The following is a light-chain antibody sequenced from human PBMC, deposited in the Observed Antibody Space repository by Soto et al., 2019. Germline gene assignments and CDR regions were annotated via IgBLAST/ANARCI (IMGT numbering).Light chain of an antibody. CDR2: EVT. V-gene: IGLV2-14*01. CDR1: SSDVGAHNH. J-gene: IGLJ1*01. CDR3: ISYTSSSTPYV. Sequence: QSALTQPASVSGSPGQSITISCTGTSSDVGAHNHVSWYQQHPGKAPKLMIYEVTNPPLGVSNRCSGSKSGNTASLTISGLQAEGEADYYCISYTSSSTPYVFGTGTKVTVL.